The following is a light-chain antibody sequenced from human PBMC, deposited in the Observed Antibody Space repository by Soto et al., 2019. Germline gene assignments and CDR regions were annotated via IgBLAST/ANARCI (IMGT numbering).Light chain of an antibody. CDR3: QQYKNWPPYT. V-gene: IGKV3-15*01. CDR1: QSVTSN. J-gene: IGKJ2*01. Sequence: EIVMTQSPATLSVSPGERAILSCRTSQSVTSNLAWYQQKPGQAPRLLIYGASTRATGVPARFSGSGSGTEFTLTISSLQSEDVAVYYCQQYKNWPPYTFGQGTKVEIK. CDR2: GAS.